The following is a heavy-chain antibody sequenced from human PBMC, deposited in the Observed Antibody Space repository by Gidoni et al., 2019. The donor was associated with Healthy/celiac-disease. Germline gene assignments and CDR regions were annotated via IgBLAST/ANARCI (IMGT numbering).Heavy chain of an antibody. J-gene: IGHJ4*02. CDR2: IRGSGGRT. V-gene: IGHV3-23*01. CDR1: GFTFSSYA. Sequence: EVQLLASGGGLLQPGGSLRLSCPASGFTFSSYALSWVRQAPGKGLEWVSDIRGSGGRTYYADAGKGRCTISRENSKNTLYRQMNSLRAEDTAVYYCAKGRGGTYFFDYWGQGTLGTVCS. D-gene: IGHD3-10*01. CDR3: AKGRGGTYFFDY.